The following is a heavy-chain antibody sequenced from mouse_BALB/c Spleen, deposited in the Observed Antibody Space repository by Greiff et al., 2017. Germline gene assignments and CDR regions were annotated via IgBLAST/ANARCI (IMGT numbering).Heavy chain of an antibody. D-gene: IGHD2-4*01. Sequence: EVHLVESGGGLVQPGGSRKLSCAASGFTFSDYGMAWVRQAPGKGPEWVAFISNLAYSIYYADTVTGRFTISRDNPKNTLFLQMTSLRSEDTAMYYCARNSYYDYAYYYAMDYWGQGTSVTVSS. CDR2: ISNLAYSI. V-gene: IGHV5-15*01. CDR1: GFTFSDYG. CDR3: ARNSYYDYAYYYAMDY. J-gene: IGHJ4*01.